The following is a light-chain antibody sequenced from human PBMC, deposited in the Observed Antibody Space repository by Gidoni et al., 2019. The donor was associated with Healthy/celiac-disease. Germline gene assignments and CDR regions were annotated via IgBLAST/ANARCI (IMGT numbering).Light chain of an antibody. Sequence: EIVMTQSPATLSVSPGERATLSCRARQSVSSNLAWYQQKPGQAPRLLIYGASTTATGIPARFSGSGSGTEFTLTISSLQSEDFAVYYCQQYNNWPRTFGQGTKVEIK. CDR2: GAS. J-gene: IGKJ1*01. V-gene: IGKV3-15*01. CDR3: QQYNNWPRT. CDR1: QSVSSN.